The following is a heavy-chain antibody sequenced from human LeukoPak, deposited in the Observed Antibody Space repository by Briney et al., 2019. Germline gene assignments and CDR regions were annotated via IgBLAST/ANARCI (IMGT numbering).Heavy chain of an antibody. CDR1: GYTFTSYG. Sequence: GASVKVSCKASGYTFTSYGISWVRQAPGQGLEWMGWISAYNGNTNYAQKLQGRVTMTTDTSTSTAYMELRSLRSDDTAVYYCARELEVYDYVWGSYRGTNWFDPWGQGTRVTVSS. J-gene: IGHJ5*02. CDR3: ARELEVYDYVWGSYRGTNWFDP. D-gene: IGHD3-16*02. CDR2: ISAYNGNT. V-gene: IGHV1-18*01.